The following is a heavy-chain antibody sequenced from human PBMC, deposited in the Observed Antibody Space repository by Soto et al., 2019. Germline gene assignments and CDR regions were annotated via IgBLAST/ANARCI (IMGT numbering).Heavy chain of an antibody. Sequence: GGSLRLSCAASGFTFSNHWMTWVRQAPGKGLEWVAHMNRDGSETYYVDSVKGRFTISRDNAKNSLYLQMNSLRAEDTAVYYYARDGLTVAGGVYYYYYGMDVWGQGTTVTVSS. CDR3: ARDGLTVAGGVYYYYYGMDV. CDR2: MNRDGSET. D-gene: IGHD6-19*01. V-gene: IGHV3-7*01. CDR1: GFTFSNHW. J-gene: IGHJ6*02.